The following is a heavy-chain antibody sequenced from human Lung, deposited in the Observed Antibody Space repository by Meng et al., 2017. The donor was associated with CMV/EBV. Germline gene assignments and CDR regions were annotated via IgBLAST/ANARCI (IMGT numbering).Heavy chain of an antibody. CDR1: GGSISSSSYY. D-gene: IGHD6-13*01. CDR2: IYYSGST. V-gene: IGHV4-39*07. J-gene: IGHJ4*02. Sequence: SXTXSLXCTVSGGSISSSSYYWGWIRQPPGKGLEWIGSIYYSGSTYYNPSLKSRVTISVDTSKNQFSLILSSVTAADTAVYYCARGGRGAAAGQDYWGQGTLVTVSS. CDR3: ARGGRGAAAGQDY.